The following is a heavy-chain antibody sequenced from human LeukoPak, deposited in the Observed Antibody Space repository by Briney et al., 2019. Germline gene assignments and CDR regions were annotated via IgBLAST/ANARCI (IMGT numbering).Heavy chain of an antibody. CDR3: ARDNDFWSGYTS. Sequence: SETLSLTCTVTGRSISSSSYYWGWIRQPPGKGLEWIGSIYYSGSTYYNPSLKSRVTISVDTSKNQFSLKLSSVTAADTAVYYCARDNDFWSGYTSWGQGTLVTVSS. J-gene: IGHJ4*02. CDR1: GRSISSSSYY. CDR2: IYYSGST. D-gene: IGHD3-3*01. V-gene: IGHV4-39*01.